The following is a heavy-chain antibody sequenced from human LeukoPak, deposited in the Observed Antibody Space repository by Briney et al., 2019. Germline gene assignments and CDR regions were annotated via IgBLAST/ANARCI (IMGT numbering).Heavy chain of an antibody. D-gene: IGHD3-16*01. CDR1: GGSISSYY. CDR2: IYYSGST. Sequence: SETLSLTCPVSGGSISSYYWNWIRQPPGKGLEWIGYIYYSGSTNYNPSLKSRITMSVDTSKNQFSLKLSSVTAADTAVYYCARHQGPVYYYYYYGMDVWGQGTTVTVSS. V-gene: IGHV4-59*08. CDR3: ARHQGPVYYYYYYGMDV. J-gene: IGHJ6*02.